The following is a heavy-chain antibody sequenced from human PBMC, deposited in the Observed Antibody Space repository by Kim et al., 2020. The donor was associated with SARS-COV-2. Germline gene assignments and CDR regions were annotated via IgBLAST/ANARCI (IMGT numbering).Heavy chain of an antibody. V-gene: IGHV3-33*03. CDR2: IWFDGSNK. CDR3: ATDDSDGKPGGY. CDR1: GFSFSTYG. Sequence: GGSLRLSCAASGFSFSTYGMHWVRQAPGQGLEWVAVIWFDGSNKKYADSVKGRFTISRDNSRNTLSLQMNNPRVEDTAVYYCATDDSDGKPGGYWGQGILVTVSS. D-gene: IGHD2-15*01. J-gene: IGHJ4*02.